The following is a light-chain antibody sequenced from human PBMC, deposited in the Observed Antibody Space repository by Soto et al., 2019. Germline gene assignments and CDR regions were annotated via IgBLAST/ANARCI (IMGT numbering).Light chain of an antibody. Sequence: IVMPQSPSTLSRSPGDRATLSCRASQSVSSNLAWYQQKPGQAPRLLIYGDSTRAAGIPARFSGSGSGTEFTLTISSLQSEDVAIYYCQQYHKWPPSTFGQGTKVDIK. CDR3: QQYHKWPPST. CDR2: GDS. J-gene: IGKJ1*01. V-gene: IGKV3D-15*01. CDR1: QSVSSN.